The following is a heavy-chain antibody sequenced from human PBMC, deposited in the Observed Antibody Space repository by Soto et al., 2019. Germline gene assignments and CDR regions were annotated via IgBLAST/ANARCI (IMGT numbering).Heavy chain of an antibody. Sequence: ASVKVSCKASGYTFASYDINWVRQATGQGLEWMGWMNPNSGNTGYAQKFQGRVTMTRDTSMSTVYMELSSLRSEDTAVYYCARDYYDSSGYYYEGHYYYGMDVWGQGTTVTVSS. CDR1: GYTFASYD. D-gene: IGHD3-22*01. CDR3: ARDYYDSSGYYYEGHYYYGMDV. V-gene: IGHV1-8*01. CDR2: MNPNSGNT. J-gene: IGHJ6*02.